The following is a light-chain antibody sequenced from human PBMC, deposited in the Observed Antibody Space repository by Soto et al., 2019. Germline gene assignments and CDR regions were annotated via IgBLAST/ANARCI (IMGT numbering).Light chain of an antibody. CDR3: HQYYSAPQA. Sequence: DTVMTQSPDSLAVSLGETATIKCKSSQNLFYTSNNKNYLAWYQHKPGQRPRLLIYWASTRESGVPDRFSGSGSGTDFTLTISNLQADDVAVYYCHQYYSAPQAFGGGTKVEI. J-gene: IGKJ4*01. CDR1: QNLFYTSNNKNY. CDR2: WAS. V-gene: IGKV4-1*01.